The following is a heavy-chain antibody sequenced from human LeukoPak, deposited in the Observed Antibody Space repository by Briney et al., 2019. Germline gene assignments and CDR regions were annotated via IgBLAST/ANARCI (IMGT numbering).Heavy chain of an antibody. D-gene: IGHD6-13*01. CDR3: ARDLSASWSTFHY. CDR1: GSKFDDYG. J-gene: IGHJ4*02. Sequence: GGSLRLSCEDSGSKFDDYGMRWVRQAPGRGLEWVAGINWDDGSPFYADSVKGRITISRDHAKNTLYLQTDSLSVGDTALYYCARDLSASWSTFHYWRQGTLVTVPS. V-gene: IGHV3-20*04. CDR2: INWDDGSP.